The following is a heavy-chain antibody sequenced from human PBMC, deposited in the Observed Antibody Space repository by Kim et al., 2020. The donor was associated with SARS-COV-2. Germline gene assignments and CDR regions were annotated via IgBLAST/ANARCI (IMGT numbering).Heavy chain of an antibody. D-gene: IGHD2-2*02. V-gene: IGHV1-46*01. CDR3: AKNIVVVPAAIAWDYYGMDV. Sequence: ASVKVSCKASGYTFTSYYMHWVRQAPGQGLEWMGIINPSGGSTSYAQKFQGRVTMTRDTSTSTVYMELSSLRSEDTAVYYCAKNIVVVPAAIAWDYYGMDVWDQGTTVTVSS. CDR1: GYTFTSYY. J-gene: IGHJ6*02. CDR2: INPSGGST.